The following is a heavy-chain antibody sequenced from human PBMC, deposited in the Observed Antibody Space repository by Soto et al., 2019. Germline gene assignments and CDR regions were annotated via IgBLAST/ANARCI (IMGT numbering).Heavy chain of an antibody. CDR3: ARELYYDFWSGYYFSSYFDY. D-gene: IGHD3-3*01. Sequence: SETLSLTCTVSGGSISSSSYYWGWIRQPPGKGLEWIGSIYYSGSTYYNPSLKSRVTISVDTSKNQFSLKLSSVTAADTAVYYCARELYYDFWSGYYFSSYFDYWGQGTLVTVS. CDR2: IYYSGST. J-gene: IGHJ4*02. CDR1: GGSISSSSYY. V-gene: IGHV4-39*02.